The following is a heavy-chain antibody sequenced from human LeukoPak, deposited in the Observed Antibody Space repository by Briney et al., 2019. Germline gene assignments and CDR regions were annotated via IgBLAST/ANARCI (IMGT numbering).Heavy chain of an antibody. Sequence: SETLSLTCTVSGGSICSYYWSWIRQPPGKGLGWIGYIYYSGSTYYSPSLKSRVTISVDTSKNQFSLKLSSVTAADTAMYYCARDSGEIDYWGQGSLVTVSS. D-gene: IGHD3-10*01. J-gene: IGHJ4*02. CDR1: GGSICSYY. CDR3: ARDSGEIDY. V-gene: IGHV4-59*12. CDR2: IYYSGST.